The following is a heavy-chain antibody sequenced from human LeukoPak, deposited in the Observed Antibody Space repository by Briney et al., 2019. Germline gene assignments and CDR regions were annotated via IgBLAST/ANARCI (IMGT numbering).Heavy chain of an antibody. D-gene: IGHD4-17*01. Sequence: PGGSLRLSCAASGFAVSSTYMNWVRQAPGKGLEWVSVIYSDGTTYYADSVKGRFTISRDNSKNTLYLQMNSLRAEDTAVYYCAKGYYGDYDYFDYWGQGTLVTVSS. CDR2: IYSDGTT. J-gene: IGHJ4*02. CDR3: AKGYYGDYDYFDY. V-gene: IGHV3-53*05. CDR1: GFAVSSTY.